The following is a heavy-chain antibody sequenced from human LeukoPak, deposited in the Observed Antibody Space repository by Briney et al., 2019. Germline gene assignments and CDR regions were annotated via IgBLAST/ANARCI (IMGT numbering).Heavy chain of an antibody. V-gene: IGHV4-59*01. Sequence: GSLRLSCDASGFSISDYYMSWIRQPPGKGLEWIGFIYYSGSANYNPSLKSRVTISLDTSKNQFSLKLSSVAAADTAVYYCARGERGPYYMDVWGKGTTVTVSS. CDR1: GFSISDYY. CDR2: IYYSGSA. D-gene: IGHD1-26*01. J-gene: IGHJ6*03. CDR3: ARGERGPYYMDV.